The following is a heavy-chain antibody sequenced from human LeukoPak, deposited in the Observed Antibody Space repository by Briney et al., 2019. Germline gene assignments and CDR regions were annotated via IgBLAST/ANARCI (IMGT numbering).Heavy chain of an antibody. CDR2: IYYSGNT. D-gene: IGHD1-14*01. CDR3: ARLNQGNRFDY. CDR1: GGSISSSSFY. Sequence: SETLSLTCTVPGGSISSSSFYWGWIRQPPGKGLEWIGSIYYSGNTYYNPSLKSRVTISVDTSKNQFSLKLSSVTAADTAVYYCARLNQGNRFDYWGQGTLVTVSS. V-gene: IGHV4-39*01. J-gene: IGHJ4*02.